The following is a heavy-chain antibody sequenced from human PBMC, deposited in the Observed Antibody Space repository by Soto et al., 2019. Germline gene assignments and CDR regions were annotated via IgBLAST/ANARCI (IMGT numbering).Heavy chain of an antibody. Sequence: PGGSLRLSCAASGFTFSSYGMHWFRQAPGKGLEWVAVIWYDGSNKYYADSVKGRFTISRDNSKNTLYLQMNSLRAEDTAVYYCAKDAYYGSGSYYNEYYFDYWGQGTLVTVSS. V-gene: IGHV3-33*06. D-gene: IGHD3-10*01. J-gene: IGHJ4*02. CDR1: GFTFSSYG. CDR3: AKDAYYGSGSYYNEYYFDY. CDR2: IWYDGSNK.